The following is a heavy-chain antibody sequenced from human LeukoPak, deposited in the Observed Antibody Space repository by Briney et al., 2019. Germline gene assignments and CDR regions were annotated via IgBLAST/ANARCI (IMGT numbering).Heavy chain of an antibody. J-gene: IGHJ1*01. V-gene: IGHV5-51*01. CDR3: AIRSGLNYGDYRDVYFQH. CDR1: GYSFTSYW. Sequence: GESLKISCKGPGYSFTSYWIGWVRQMPGKGLEWMGIIYPGDSDTRYSPSFQGQVTISADKSISTAYLQWSSLKASDTAMYYCAIRSGLNYGDYRDVYFQHWGQGTLVTVSS. CDR2: IYPGDSDT. D-gene: IGHD4-17*01.